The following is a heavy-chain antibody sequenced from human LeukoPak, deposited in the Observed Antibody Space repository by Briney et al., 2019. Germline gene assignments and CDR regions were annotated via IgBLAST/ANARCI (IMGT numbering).Heavy chain of an antibody. CDR3: AAGLDRDFGVVDP. V-gene: IGHV1-58*01. CDR1: GFTFTSSA. J-gene: IGHJ5*02. D-gene: IGHD3-3*01. Sequence: SVKISCKASGFTFTSSAVQWVRQARGQRLEWIGWIVVGSGNTNYAQKFQERVTITRDMSTSTAYMELSSLRSEDTAVYYCAAGLDRDFGVVDPWGQGTLVTVSS. CDR2: IVVGSGNT.